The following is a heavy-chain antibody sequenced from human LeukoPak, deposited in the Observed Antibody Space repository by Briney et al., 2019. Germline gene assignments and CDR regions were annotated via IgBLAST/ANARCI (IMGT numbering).Heavy chain of an antibody. CDR3: ARHSSNWFDP. V-gene: IGHV1-2*02. CDR2: IHPNNGET. CDR1: GYTFTGNH. J-gene: IGHJ5*02. Sequence: ASVKVSCKASGYTFTGNHMHWVRQAPGLGLEWMGWIHPNNGETNYAQKFRGRVTMTTDTSITTAYMELSGLTSDDTAMYYCARHSSNWFDPWGQGTLVTVSS.